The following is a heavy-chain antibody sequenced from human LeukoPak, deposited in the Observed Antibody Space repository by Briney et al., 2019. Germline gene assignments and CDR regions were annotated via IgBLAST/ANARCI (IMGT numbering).Heavy chain of an antibody. J-gene: IGHJ4*02. D-gene: IGHD3-9*01. Sequence: PGGSLRLSCVASGFTFSSYALSWVRQAPGKGLEWVSVISASGVTTYYADSVKGRFTISRDTSKDTVYLQMHSLRAEDTVVYYCAKGDVLPTYPTFDYWGQGTLVTVSS. V-gene: IGHV3-23*01. CDR3: AKGDVLPTYPTFDY. CDR2: ISASGVTT. CDR1: GFTFSSYA.